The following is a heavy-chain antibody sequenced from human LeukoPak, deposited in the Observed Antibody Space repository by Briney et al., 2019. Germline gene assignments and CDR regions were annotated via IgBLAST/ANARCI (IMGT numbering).Heavy chain of an antibody. D-gene: IGHD3-22*01. J-gene: IGHJ4*02. CDR1: GYTFTGYY. CDR3: ARDLLETVYDSSGYYWSFDY. CDR2: ISPNSGGT. V-gene: IGHV1-2*02. Sequence: ASVKVSCKASGYTFTGYYMHWVRQAPGQGLEWMGWISPNSGGTNYAQKFQGRVTMTRDTSISTAYMELSRLRSDDTAVYYCARDLLETVYDSSGYYWSFDYWGQGSLVTVSS.